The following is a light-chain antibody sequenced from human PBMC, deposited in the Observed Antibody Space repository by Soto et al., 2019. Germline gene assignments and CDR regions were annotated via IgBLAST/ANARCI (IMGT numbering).Light chain of an antibody. CDR2: DVT. J-gene: IGLJ1*01. Sequence: QSALTQPRSVSGSPGQSVTISCTGTSSDVGVYNFVSWYQQPPGKAPKFMIFDVTKRPSGVPDRFSGSKSGNTASLTISELQAEDEADYYCCSYVGSYTSYVFGTGTKLTVL. CDR3: CSYVGSYTSYV. CDR1: SSDVGVYNF. V-gene: IGLV2-11*01.